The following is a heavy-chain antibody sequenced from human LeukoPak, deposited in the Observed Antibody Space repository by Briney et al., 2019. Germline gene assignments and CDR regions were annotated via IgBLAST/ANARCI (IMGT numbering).Heavy chain of an antibody. Sequence: SVKVSCKASGYTFTSYGISWVRQAPGQGLEWMGGIIPIFGTANYAQKFQGRVTITADESTSTAYMELSSLRSEDTAVYYCARAPRGAAYYYYMDVWGKGTTVTVSS. CDR3: ARAPRGAAYYYYMDV. D-gene: IGHD3-10*01. CDR2: IIPIFGTA. CDR1: GYTFTSYG. J-gene: IGHJ6*03. V-gene: IGHV1-69*13.